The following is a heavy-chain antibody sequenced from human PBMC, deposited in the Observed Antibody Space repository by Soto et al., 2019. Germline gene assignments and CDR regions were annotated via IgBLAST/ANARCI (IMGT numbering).Heavy chain of an antibody. V-gene: IGHV1-69*01. J-gene: IGHJ6*02. D-gene: IGHD3-10*01. Sequence: QVQLVQSGAEVKKPGSSVKVSCKASGGTFSSYAISWVRQAPGQGLEWMGGIIPIFGTANYAQKFQGRVTITADESTSTAYMELSSLRSEDTAVYYCARVSDYYGSGSYYRGYYYYGMDVWGQGTTVIVSS. CDR2: IIPIFGTA. CDR3: ARVSDYYGSGSYYRGYYYYGMDV. CDR1: GGTFSSYA.